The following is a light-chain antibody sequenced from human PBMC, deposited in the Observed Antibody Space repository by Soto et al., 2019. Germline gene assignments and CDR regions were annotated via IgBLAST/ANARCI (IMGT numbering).Light chain of an antibody. CDR3: QQSYSTPRT. Sequence: DIQMTQSPSSLSASVGDRVTITCRASQSISSYLNWYKQKPGKAPKLLIYAASSLQSGVPSRFSASGSGTDFTLTISSLQPEDFATYYCQQSYSTPRTFGGGTKVEIK. J-gene: IGKJ4*01. V-gene: IGKV1-39*01. CDR2: AAS. CDR1: QSISSY.